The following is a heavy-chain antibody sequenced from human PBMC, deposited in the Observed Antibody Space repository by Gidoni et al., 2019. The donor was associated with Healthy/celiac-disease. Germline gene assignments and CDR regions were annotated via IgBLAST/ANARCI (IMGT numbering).Heavy chain of an antibody. CDR3: ARGGGYCTNGVCYGYYYYGMDV. Sequence: QLQLQDSGPGLVKPSETLSPTCTVSGGSIRSSSYYWGWIRQPPGKGLEWIGSSYYSGSTYYNPSLKSRFTISVDTSKNQFSLKLSSVTAADTAVYYCARGGGYCTNGVCYGYYYYGMDVWGQGTTVTVSS. CDR1: GGSIRSSSYY. J-gene: IGHJ6*02. CDR2: SYYSGST. D-gene: IGHD2-8*01. V-gene: IGHV4-39*01.